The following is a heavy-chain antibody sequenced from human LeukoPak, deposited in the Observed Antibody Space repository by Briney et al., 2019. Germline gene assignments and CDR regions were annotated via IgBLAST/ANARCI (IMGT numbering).Heavy chain of an antibody. Sequence: SETLSLTRTVSGGSISSYYWSWIRQPPGKGLEWIGYIYYSGSTNYNPSLKSRVTISVDTSKNQFSLKLSSVTAADTAVYYCARVITVAYYMDVWGKGTTVTVSS. CDR1: GGSISSYY. CDR3: ARVITVAYYMDV. CDR2: IYYSGST. V-gene: IGHV4-59*01. J-gene: IGHJ6*03. D-gene: IGHD6-19*01.